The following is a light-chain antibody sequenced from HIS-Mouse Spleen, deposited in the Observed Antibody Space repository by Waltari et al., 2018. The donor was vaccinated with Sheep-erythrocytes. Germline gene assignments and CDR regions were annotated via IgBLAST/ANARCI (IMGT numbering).Light chain of an antibody. CDR3: CSYAGSSTPWV. CDR2: GGS. J-gene: IGLJ3*02. V-gene: IGLV2-23*01. Sequence: QSALTQPASVSGSPGQSITISCTGTSSDVGSYNLFSWYQQQPGKAPQLMIYGGSKRPSGVSNRFSGSKSGNTASLTISGLQAEDEADYYCCSYAGSSTPWVFGGGTKLTVL. CDR1: SSDVGSYNL.